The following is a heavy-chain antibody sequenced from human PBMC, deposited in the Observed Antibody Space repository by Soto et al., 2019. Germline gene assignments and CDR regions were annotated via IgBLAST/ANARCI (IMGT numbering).Heavy chain of an antibody. V-gene: IGHV5-51*01. CDR1: GYSFTSYW. D-gene: IGHD6-19*01. Sequence: PGDALKISGKGSGYSFTSYWIGWVRQMPGKGLEWMGIIYPGDSDTRYSPSFQGQVTISADKSISTAYLQWSSLKASDTAMYYCARKDGYSSGWYSAWGQGTLVTVSS. CDR3: ARKDGYSSGWYSA. CDR2: IYPGDSDT. J-gene: IGHJ5*02.